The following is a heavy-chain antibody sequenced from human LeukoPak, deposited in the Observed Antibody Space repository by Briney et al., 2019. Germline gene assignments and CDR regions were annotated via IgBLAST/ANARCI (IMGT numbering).Heavy chain of an antibody. Sequence: SETLSLTCTVSGGSISSSSYYWGWIRQPPGKGLEWIGSIYYSGSTYYNPSLKSRVTISVDTSKNQFSLKLSSVTAADTAVYYCARGLRLWLRFPFDYWGQGTLVAVSS. CDR1: GGSISSSSYY. D-gene: IGHD2-21*01. CDR3: ARGLRLWLRFPFDY. V-gene: IGHV4-39*07. CDR2: IYYSGST. J-gene: IGHJ4*02.